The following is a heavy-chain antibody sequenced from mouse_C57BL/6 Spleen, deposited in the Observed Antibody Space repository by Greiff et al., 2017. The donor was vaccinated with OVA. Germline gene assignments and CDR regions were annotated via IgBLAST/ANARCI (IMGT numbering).Heavy chain of an antibody. CDR2: INPNNGGT. D-gene: IGHD1-1*02. Sequence: VQLKQSGPELVKPGASVKISCKASGYTFTDYYMNWVKQSHGKSLEWIGDINPNNGGTSYNQKFKGKATLTVDKSSSTAYMELRSLTSEDSAVYYCARYGHYYAMDYWGQGTSVTVSS. J-gene: IGHJ4*01. CDR3: ARYGHYYAMDY. CDR1: GYTFTDYY. V-gene: IGHV1-26*01.